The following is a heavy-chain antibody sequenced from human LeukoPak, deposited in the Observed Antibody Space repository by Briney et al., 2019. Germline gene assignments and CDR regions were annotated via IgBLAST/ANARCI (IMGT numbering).Heavy chain of an antibody. CDR3: ARGGIAPH. CDR1: GFTFSSYS. Sequence: GGSLRLSCAASGFTFSSYSMNWVRQAPGKGLEWVSYISSSSSTIYYADSVKGRFAISRDNAKNSLYLQMNSLRAEDTAVYYCARGGIAPHWGQGTLVTVSS. J-gene: IGHJ4*02. V-gene: IGHV3-48*01. CDR2: ISSSSSTI. D-gene: IGHD6-13*01.